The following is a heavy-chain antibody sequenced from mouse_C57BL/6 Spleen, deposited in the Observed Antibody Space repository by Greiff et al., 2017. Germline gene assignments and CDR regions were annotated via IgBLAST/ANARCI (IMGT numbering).Heavy chain of an antibody. CDR3: ARYSSVTTVVATDWYFDV. J-gene: IGHJ1*03. Sequence: VQLQQPGAELVQPVASVTMSCKASGYTFTSYWITWVKQRPGQGLEWMGDIYPGSGSTNYNEKFKSKATLTVDTSSSTAYMQLSSLTSEDSAVFYCARYSSVTTVVATDWYFDVWGTGTTVTVSS. CDR2: IYPGSGST. V-gene: IGHV1-55*01. CDR1: GYTFTSYW. D-gene: IGHD1-1*01.